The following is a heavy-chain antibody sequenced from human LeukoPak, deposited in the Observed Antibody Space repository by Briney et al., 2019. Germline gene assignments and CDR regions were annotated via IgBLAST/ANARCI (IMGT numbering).Heavy chain of an antibody. CDR1: GGSISSGGYY. D-gene: IGHD5-18*01. Sequence: SETLSLTRTVSGGSISSGGYYWSWIRQPPGKGLEWIGYIYHSGSTYYNPSLKSRVTISVDRSKNQFSLKLSSVTAADTAVYYCARDKRSYGYSWFDPWGQGTLVTVSS. J-gene: IGHJ5*02. CDR3: ARDKRSYGYSWFDP. CDR2: IYHSGST. V-gene: IGHV4-30-2*01.